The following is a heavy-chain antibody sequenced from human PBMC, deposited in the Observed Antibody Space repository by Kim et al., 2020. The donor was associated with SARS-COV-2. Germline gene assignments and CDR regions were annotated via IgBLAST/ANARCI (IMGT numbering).Heavy chain of an antibody. J-gene: IGHJ4*02. D-gene: IGHD3-22*01. V-gene: IGHV3-23*01. Sequence: GRFTLSRDNAKNTLYLQMNSRRAEDTAVYYCAKESLSYYYDSSGYPTLDYWGQGTLVTVSS. CDR3: AKESLSYYYDSSGYPTLDY.